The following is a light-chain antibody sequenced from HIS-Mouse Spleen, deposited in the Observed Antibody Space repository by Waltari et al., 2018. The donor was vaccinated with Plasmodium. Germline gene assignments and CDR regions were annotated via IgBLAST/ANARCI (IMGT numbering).Light chain of an antibody. CDR1: QSISSY. CDR2: AAS. CDR3: QQSYSTWT. J-gene: IGKJ1*01. Sequence: DIQMTQSPSSLSASVGYRVTITCRASQSISSYLNWYQQKPGKAPKLLIYAASSLQSGVPSRFSGGGSGTDFTLTISSLQPEDFATYYCQQSYSTWTFGQGTKVEIK. V-gene: IGKV1-39*01.